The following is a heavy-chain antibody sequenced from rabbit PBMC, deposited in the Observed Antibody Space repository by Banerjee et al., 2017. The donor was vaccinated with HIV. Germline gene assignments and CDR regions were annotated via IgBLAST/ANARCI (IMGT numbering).Heavy chain of an antibody. V-gene: IGHV1S40*01. D-gene: IGHD8-1*01. CDR1: GVSFSGNSY. CDR2: IYAGSTGTI. Sequence: QSLEESGGDLVKPGASLTLTCIASGVSFSGNSYMCWVRQAPGKGLEWIGTIYAGSTGTIDYASWAKGRLTISKTSSTTVTLQMTSLTAADTATYFCARDAGTSFSTYGMDLWGQGTLVTVS. CDR3: ARDAGTSFSTYGMDL. J-gene: IGHJ6*01.